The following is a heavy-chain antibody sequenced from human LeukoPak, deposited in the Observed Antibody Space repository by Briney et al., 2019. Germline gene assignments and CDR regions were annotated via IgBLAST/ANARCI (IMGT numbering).Heavy chain of an antibody. J-gene: IGHJ4*02. CDR1: GFTFSSYS. V-gene: IGHV3-21*04. Sequence: PGGSLRLSCAPSGFTFSSYSMNWVRQAPGKGLEWVSSISSSSSYIYYADSVKGRFTISRDNSKNTLYLQMNSLRAEDTAVYYCAKDPRFGRELPMFDYWGQGTLVTVSS. CDR3: AKDPRFGRELPMFDY. CDR2: ISSSSSYI. D-gene: IGHD1-26*01.